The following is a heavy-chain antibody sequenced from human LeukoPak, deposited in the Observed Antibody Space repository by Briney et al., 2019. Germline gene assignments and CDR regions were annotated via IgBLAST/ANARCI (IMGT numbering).Heavy chain of an antibody. D-gene: IGHD2-8*01. Sequence: GGSLRLSCAASGFTFSSYAVSRVRQAPGKGLEWVSSISGSGGSTYSADSVKGRFTISRDNSKNTLYLQMNSLRAEDTALYYCAKDRSCTNDICHGDFDYWGQGTLVTVSS. CDR3: AKDRSCTNDICHGDFDY. J-gene: IGHJ4*02. CDR1: GFTFSSYA. V-gene: IGHV3-23*01. CDR2: ISGSGGST.